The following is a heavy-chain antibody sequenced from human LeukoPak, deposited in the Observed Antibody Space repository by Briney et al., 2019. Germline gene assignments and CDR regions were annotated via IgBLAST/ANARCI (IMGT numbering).Heavy chain of an antibody. J-gene: IGHJ4*02. D-gene: IGHD6-19*01. V-gene: IGHV4-39*07. Sequence: SETLSLTCTVSGGSISSSLYYWGWIRQPPGKGLEWIGSIFSSGNTYYNPSLRSRVTISVDTSKNPFSLKLSSVTAADTAVYYCARSYSSAWAGGWNLGYWGQGTLVTVSS. CDR2: IFSSGNT. CDR1: GGSISSSLYY. CDR3: ARSYSSAWAGGWNLGY.